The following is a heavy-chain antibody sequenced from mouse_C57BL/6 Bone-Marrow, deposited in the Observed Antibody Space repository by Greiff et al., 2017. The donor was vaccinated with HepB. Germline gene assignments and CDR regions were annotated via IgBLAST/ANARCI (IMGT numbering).Heavy chain of an antibody. CDR1: GFSLTSYG. CDR3: ARFYYYGSSYPYYAMDY. CDR2: IWSGGST. Sequence: QVQLKQSGPGLVQPSQSLSITCTVSGFSLTSYGVHWVRQSPGKGLEWLGVIWSGGSTDYNAAFISRLSISKDNSKSQVFFKMNSLQADDTAIYYCARFYYYGSSYPYYAMDYWGQGTSVTVSS. D-gene: IGHD1-1*01. V-gene: IGHV2-2*01. J-gene: IGHJ4*01.